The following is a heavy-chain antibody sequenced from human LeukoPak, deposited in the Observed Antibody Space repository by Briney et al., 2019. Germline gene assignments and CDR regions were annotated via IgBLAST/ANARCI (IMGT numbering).Heavy chain of an antibody. CDR3: ARRKRYYYGSGSYQDY. V-gene: IGHV4-34*01. CDR1: GGSFSGYH. D-gene: IGHD3-10*01. J-gene: IGHJ4*02. Sequence: SETLSLTCGVYGGSFSGYHWTWIRQPPGKGLEWIGEINHSGSTNYNPSLKSRVTISVDTSKNQVSLKLTPVTAADTAVYYCARRKRYYYGSGSYQDYWGQGTLVTVSS. CDR2: INHSGST.